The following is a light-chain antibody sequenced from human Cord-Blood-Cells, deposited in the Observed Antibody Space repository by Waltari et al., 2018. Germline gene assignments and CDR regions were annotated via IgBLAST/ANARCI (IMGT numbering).Light chain of an antibody. CDR1: QGISSA. CDR2: DAS. Sequence: AIQLTQSPSSLSASVVDRVTITCRASQGISSALAWYQQKPGKAPKLLIYDASSLESGVPSRFSGSGSGTDFTLTISSLQPEDFATYDCQQFNSYPHTFGQGTKLEIK. CDR3: QQFNSYPHT. V-gene: IGKV1-13*02. J-gene: IGKJ2*01.